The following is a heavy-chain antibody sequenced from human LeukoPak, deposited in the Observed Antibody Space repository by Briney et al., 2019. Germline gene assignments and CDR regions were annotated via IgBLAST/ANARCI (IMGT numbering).Heavy chain of an antibody. J-gene: IGHJ4*02. CDR3: AKESFTLYYFDY. V-gene: IGHV3-9*01. CDR1: GFTFDDYA. CDR2: ISWNSGGI. Sequence: GGSLRLSCAASGFTFDDYAMHWVRQAPGKGLEWVSGISWNSGGIGYADSVKGRFTISRDNAKNSLYLQMNSLRAEDTALYYCAKESFTLYYFDYWGQGTLVTVSS.